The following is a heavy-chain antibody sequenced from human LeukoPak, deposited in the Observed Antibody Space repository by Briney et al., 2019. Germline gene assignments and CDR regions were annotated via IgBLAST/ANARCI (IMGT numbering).Heavy chain of an antibody. J-gene: IGHJ4*02. CDR3: ARDFSGSRGRFDY. Sequence: ASVKVSCNASGGTFTSYAISWVRHAPGQGLERMGRIIPIFGTANYAQEFQGRVTITTDESTSTAYMELSSLRSEDTAVYYCARDFSGSRGRFDYWGQGTLVTVSS. CDR1: GGTFTSYA. CDR2: IIPIFGTA. D-gene: IGHD1-26*01. V-gene: IGHV1-69*05.